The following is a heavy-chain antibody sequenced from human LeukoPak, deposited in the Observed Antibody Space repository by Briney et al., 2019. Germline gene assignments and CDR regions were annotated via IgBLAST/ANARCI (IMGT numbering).Heavy chain of an antibody. J-gene: IGHJ6*02. CDR2: IYYSGST. V-gene: IGHV4-59*01. Sequence: SETLSLTCTVSGGSISSYYWSWIRQPPGKGLEWIGYIYYSGSTNYNPSLKSRVTISVDTSKNQFSLKLSSVTAADTAVYYCERDAVDYGMDDWGQGTTVTVSS. CDR1: GGSISSYY. CDR3: ERDAVDYGMDD.